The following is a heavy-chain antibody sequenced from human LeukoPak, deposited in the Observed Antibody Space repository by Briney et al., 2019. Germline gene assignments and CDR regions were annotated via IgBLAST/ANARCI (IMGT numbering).Heavy chain of an antibody. V-gene: IGHV4-39*01. CDR2: IYYCGRT. CDR1: GGSISSRSYY. J-gene: IGHJ4*02. CDR3: ARLPCSSTSCYVGGYRYFVY. D-gene: IGHD2-2*01. Sequence: PSDTLSLTRTVSGGSISSRSYYWGWIRQPPGKGLEWIGSIYYCGRTYYNPSLKSRATISVATSKNQFSLKLSSVTAADTAVYYCARLPCSSTSCYVGGYRYFVYWGQGTLVTVSS.